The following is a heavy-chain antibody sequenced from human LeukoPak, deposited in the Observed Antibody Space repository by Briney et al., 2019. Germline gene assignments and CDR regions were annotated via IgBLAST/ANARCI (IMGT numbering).Heavy chain of an antibody. CDR2: IRTSSTTT. CDR1: GFTFSSYG. D-gene: IGHD6-6*01. Sequence: GGSLRLSCEASGFTFSSYGMNWVRQAPGKGLEWVSYIRTSSTTTYYADSVKGRFTISRDNANNSLYLQMSSLRTEDTAVYYCAREYSSSSGRAFDIWGQGTMVTVSS. V-gene: IGHV3-48*01. J-gene: IGHJ3*02. CDR3: AREYSSSSGRAFDI.